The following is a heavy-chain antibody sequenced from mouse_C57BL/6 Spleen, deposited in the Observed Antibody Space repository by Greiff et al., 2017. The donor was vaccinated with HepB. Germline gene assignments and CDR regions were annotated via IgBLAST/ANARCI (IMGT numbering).Heavy chain of an antibody. J-gene: IGHJ2*01. CDR3: ASLYDGYFDY. D-gene: IGHD2-3*01. CDR1: GFTFTDYY. V-gene: IGHV7-3*01. CDR2: IRNKANGYTT. Sequence: DVKLVESGGGLVQPGGSLSLSCAASGFTFTDYYMSWVRQPPGKALEWLGFIRNKANGYTTEYSASVKGRFTISRDNSQSILYLQMNALRAEDSATYYCASLYDGYFDYWGQGTTLTVSS.